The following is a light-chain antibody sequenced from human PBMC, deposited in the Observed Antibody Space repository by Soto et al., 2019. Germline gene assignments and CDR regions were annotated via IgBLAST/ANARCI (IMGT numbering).Light chain of an antibody. V-gene: IGKV1-27*01. CDR1: QDISGH. CDR2: EAS. CDR3: QKYNGTPRT. J-gene: IGKJ1*01. Sequence: DIQVTQSPSSLSASVGDRVTITCRASQDISGHSAWYQQKPGKVPKLLIYEASTLQSRVPSRFSARGSGTDFTLTISSLQPEDVATYYCQKYNGTPRTFGQGTKVELK.